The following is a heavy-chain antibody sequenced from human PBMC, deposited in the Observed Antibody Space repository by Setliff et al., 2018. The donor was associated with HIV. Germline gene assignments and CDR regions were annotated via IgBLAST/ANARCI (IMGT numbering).Heavy chain of an antibody. CDR3: ARVTITTVRGVGYFYYFYMDV. CDR2: INHSGIT. J-gene: IGHJ6*03. Sequence: SETLSLTCTVSGGSINSGYYWSWIRQPPGKGLEWMGEINHSGITNDNPSLKSRVTISVDTSKNQFSLKLRSVTAADTAVYYCARVTITTVRGVGYFYYFYMDVWGKGTTVTVSS. D-gene: IGHD3-10*01. V-gene: IGHV4-34*01. CDR1: GGSINSGYY.